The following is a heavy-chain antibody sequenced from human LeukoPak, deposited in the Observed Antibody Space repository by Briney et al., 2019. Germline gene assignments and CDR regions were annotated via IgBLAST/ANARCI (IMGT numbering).Heavy chain of an antibody. CDR3: AKDQAARRKIYCYYYMDV. CDR1: GFTFSSYG. J-gene: IGHJ6*03. CDR2: IRYDGSNK. V-gene: IGHV3-30*02. D-gene: IGHD6-6*01. Sequence: GGSLRLSCAASGFTFSSYGMHWVRQAPGKGLEWVAFIRYDGSNKYYADSVKGRFTISRDNSKNTLYLQMNSLRAEDTAVYYCAKDQAARRKIYCYYYMDVWGKGTTVTVSS.